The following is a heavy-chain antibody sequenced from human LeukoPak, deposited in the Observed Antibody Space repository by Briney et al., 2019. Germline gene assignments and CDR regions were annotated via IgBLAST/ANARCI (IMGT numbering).Heavy chain of an antibody. CDR3: AKGSVGARSAFDI. Sequence: GGSLRFSCAASGFTFSSYWMSWVRQAPGKGMEWVSAISGSGGSTYYADSVKGRFTISRDNSKNTLYLQMNSLRAEDTAVYYCAKGSVGARSAFDIWGQGTMVTVFS. CDR1: GFTFSSYW. D-gene: IGHD1-26*01. CDR2: ISGSGGST. J-gene: IGHJ3*02. V-gene: IGHV3-23*01.